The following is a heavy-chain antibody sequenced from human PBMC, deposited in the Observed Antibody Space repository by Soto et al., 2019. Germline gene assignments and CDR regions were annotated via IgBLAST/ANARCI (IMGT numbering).Heavy chain of an antibody. Sequence: ASVKVSCKASGYTFTSYGISWVRQAPGQGLEWMGWISAYNGNTNYAQKVQGRVTMTTDTSTSTAYMELRSLRSDDTAPYYCARDLGIAVAGLDFDYWGQGTPVTVSS. CDR1: GYTFTSYG. CDR3: ARDLGIAVAGLDFDY. J-gene: IGHJ4*02. D-gene: IGHD6-19*01. V-gene: IGHV1-18*01. CDR2: ISAYNGNT.